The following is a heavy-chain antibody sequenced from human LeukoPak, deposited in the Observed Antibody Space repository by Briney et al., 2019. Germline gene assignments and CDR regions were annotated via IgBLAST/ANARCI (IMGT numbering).Heavy chain of an antibody. J-gene: IGHJ4*02. D-gene: IGHD1-14*01. CDR3: ARATATAFDY. CDR2: INPNSGGT. V-gene: IGHV1-2*02. CDR1: GYTFTGYY. Sequence: ASVRVSCKASGYTFTGYYMHWVRQAPGQGLEWMGWINPNSGGTNYAQKFQGRVTMTRATSISTAYMELSRLRSDDTAVYFCARATATAFDYWGQGTLVTVSS.